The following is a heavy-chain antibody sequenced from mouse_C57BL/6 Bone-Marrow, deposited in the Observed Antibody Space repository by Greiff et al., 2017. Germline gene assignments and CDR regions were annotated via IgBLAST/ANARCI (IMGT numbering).Heavy chain of an antibody. CDR2: IRHKANGYTN. V-gene: IGHV7-3*01. Sequence: EVQGVESGGGLVQPGGSLSLSCAASGFTFTDYYMSWVRQPPGKALEWLGFIRHKANGYTNEYSASVKGRFTISRDNSQSILYLQMNALRAEDSATYYCARYRGLLRYYAMDYWGQGTSVTVSS. D-gene: IGHD1-1*01. CDR3: ARYRGLLRYYAMDY. J-gene: IGHJ4*01. CDR1: GFTFTDYY.